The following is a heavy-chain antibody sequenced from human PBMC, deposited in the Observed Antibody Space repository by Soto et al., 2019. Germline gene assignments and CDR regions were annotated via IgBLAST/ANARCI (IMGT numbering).Heavy chain of an antibody. CDR3: AVLDYGGNRWYFDL. Sequence: SVKVSCKASGGTFSSYAISWVRQAPGQGLEWMGGIIPIFGTANYAQKFQGRVTITADESTSTAYMELSSLRSEDTAVYYCAVLDYGGNRWYFDLWGRGTLVTVSS. CDR2: IIPIFGTA. D-gene: IGHD4-17*01. V-gene: IGHV1-69*13. CDR1: GGTFSSYA. J-gene: IGHJ2*01.